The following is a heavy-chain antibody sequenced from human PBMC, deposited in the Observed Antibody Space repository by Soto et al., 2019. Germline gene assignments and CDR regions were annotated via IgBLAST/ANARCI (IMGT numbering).Heavy chain of an antibody. V-gene: IGHV4-34*01. CDR1: GGSFSGYY. CDR2: INHSGST. Sequence: QVQLQQWGAGLLKPSETLSLTCAVYGGSFSGYYWSWIRQPPGKGLEWIGEINHSGSTNYNPSLKSRVTISVDTSKNQFSLKLSSVTAADTAVYYCAGVIVGATHDYWGQGTLVTVSS. J-gene: IGHJ4*02. D-gene: IGHD1-26*01. CDR3: AGVIVGATHDY.